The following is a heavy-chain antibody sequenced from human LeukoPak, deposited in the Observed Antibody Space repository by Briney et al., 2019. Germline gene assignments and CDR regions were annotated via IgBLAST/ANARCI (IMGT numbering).Heavy chain of an antibody. V-gene: IGHV4-34*01. CDR1: GGSFSGYY. D-gene: IGHD6-6*01. CDR2: INHSGST. J-gene: IGHJ6*03. CDR3: ARGIAARLLYYYYYMDV. Sequence: SETPSLTCAVYGGSFSGYYWSWIRQPPGKGLEWIGEINHSGSTNYNPSLKSRVTISVDTSKNQFSLKLSSVTAADTAVYYCARGIAARLLYYYYYMDVWGKGTTVTVSS.